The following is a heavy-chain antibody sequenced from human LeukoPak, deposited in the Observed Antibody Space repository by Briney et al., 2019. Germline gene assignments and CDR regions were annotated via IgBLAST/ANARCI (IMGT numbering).Heavy chain of an antibody. V-gene: IGHV1-2*02. J-gene: IGHJ5*02. Sequence: ASVKVSCKASGYTFTGYYMHWVRQAPGQGLEWMGWINPNSGDTNYAQRFQGRVTMTRDTSISTAYMDLSRLRSDDTAVYYCARDWGIRLKFDPWGQGTLVTVSS. CDR2: INPNSGDT. CDR1: GYTFTGYY. CDR3: ARDWGIRLKFDP. D-gene: IGHD3-16*01.